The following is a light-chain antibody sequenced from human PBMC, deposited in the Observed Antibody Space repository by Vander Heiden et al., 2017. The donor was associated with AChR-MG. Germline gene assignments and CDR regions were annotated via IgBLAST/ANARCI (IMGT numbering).Light chain of an antibody. CDR1: SSDVGNYNL. J-gene: IGLJ2*01. V-gene: IGLV2-23*02. CDR3: CSYAGSSLKV. CDR2: EVT. Sequence: QSALTQPASVSGSPGQSITIPCTGTSSDVGNYNLVSWYQQHPGKAPKLMIYEVTKRPSGVSNRFSGSRSGNTASLTISGLQADDEADYYCCSYAGSSLKVFGGGTKLTVL.